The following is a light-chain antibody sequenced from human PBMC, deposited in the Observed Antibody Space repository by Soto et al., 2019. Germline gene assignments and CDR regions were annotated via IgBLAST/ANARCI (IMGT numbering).Light chain of an antibody. J-gene: IGKJ4*01. CDR3: KQSSAFPLT. CDR1: QGINNW. Sequence: DIQMTQSPSSVSASVGDRVTITCRASQGINNWLAWYQQKPGKAPELLIYAVSYLQSGVPSRFSGSGSGTDVTLTISSLQPEDFATCFCKQSSAFPLTFGGGTKVDIK. V-gene: IGKV1-12*01. CDR2: AVS.